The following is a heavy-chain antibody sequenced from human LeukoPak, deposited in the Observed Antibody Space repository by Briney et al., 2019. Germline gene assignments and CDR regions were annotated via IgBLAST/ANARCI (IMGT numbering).Heavy chain of an antibody. CDR1: GFTFRSHW. V-gene: IGHV3-74*01. CDR3: VRDFAVKVAAYNWFDP. D-gene: IGHD6-19*01. CDR2: INNDGSKT. Sequence: PGGSLRLSCAASGFTFRSHWMLWVRQTPGKGLVWVSRINNDGSKTDYADSVKGRFTISRDNAKNTLYLEMNSLRAEDTAVYYCVRDFAVKVAAYNWFDPWGQGTLVTVSS. J-gene: IGHJ5*02.